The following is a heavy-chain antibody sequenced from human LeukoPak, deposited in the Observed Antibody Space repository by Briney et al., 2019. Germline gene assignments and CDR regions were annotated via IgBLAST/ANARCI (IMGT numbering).Heavy chain of an antibody. D-gene: IGHD2-2*01. J-gene: IGHJ4*02. Sequence: ASVKVSCKASGYTFTSYDINWVRQATGQGLEWMGWMNPNSGNTGYAQKFRGRVTMTRNTSISTAYMELSSLRSEDTAVYYCTYCSSTSCYGGAFDYWGQGTLVTVSS. V-gene: IGHV1-8*01. CDR2: MNPNSGNT. CDR3: TYCSSTSCYGGAFDY. CDR1: GYTFTSYD.